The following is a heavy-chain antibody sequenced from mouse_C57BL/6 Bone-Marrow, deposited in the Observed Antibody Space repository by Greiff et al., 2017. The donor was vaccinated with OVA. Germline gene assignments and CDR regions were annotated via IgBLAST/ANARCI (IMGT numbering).Heavy chain of an antibody. CDR1: GFTFSSYA. Sequence: DVKLVESGDGLVKPGGSLKLSCAASGFTFSSYAMSWVRQTPEKRLEWVAYISSGGDYIYYADTVKGRFIISRDNARNTLYLQMSSLKSENTAMYYCTRGNDSSPFDYWGQGTTLTVSS. J-gene: IGHJ2*01. D-gene: IGHD1-1*01. CDR2: ISSGGDYI. V-gene: IGHV5-9-1*02. CDR3: TRGNDSSPFDY.